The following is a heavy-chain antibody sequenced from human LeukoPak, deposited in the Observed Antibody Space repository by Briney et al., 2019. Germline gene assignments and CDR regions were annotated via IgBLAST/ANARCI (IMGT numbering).Heavy chain of an antibody. J-gene: IGHJ4*02. CDR2: ISDSGGRT. V-gene: IGHV3-23*01. D-gene: IGHD3-22*01. CDR3: AKRGVVIRVILVGFHKEAYYFDS. CDR1: GITLSNYG. Sequence: GGSLRLSCAVSGITLSNYGMSWVRQAPGKGLEWVAGISDSGGRTNYADSVKGRLTISRDNPKNPLYLQMNSLRVEDTAVYFCAKRGVVIRVILVGFHKEAYYFDSWGQGALVTVSS.